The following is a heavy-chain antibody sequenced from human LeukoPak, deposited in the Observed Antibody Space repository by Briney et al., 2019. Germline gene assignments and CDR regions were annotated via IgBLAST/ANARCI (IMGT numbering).Heavy chain of an antibody. CDR2: INHSGST. D-gene: IGHD2-2*01. CDR1: GGSFSGYY. CDR3: AREGGSIVVVPAAVDV. J-gene: IGHJ6*02. Sequence: PSEPLSLTCAVYGGSFSGYYWSWIRQPPGKGLEWIGEINHSGSTNYNPSLKSRVTISVDTSKNQFSLKLSSVTAADTAVYYCAREGGSIVVVPAAVDVWGQGTTVTVSS. V-gene: IGHV4-34*01.